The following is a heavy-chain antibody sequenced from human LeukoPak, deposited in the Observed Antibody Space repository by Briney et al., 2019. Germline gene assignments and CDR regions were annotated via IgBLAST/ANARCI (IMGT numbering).Heavy chain of an antibody. CDR3: ARGRRGSGSLVDP. V-gene: IGHV1-69*04. D-gene: IGHD3-10*01. CDR1: GGTFSSYA. J-gene: IGHJ5*02. Sequence: GASVKVSCKASGGTFSSYAISWVRQAPGQGLEWMGRIIPILGIANYAQKFQGRVTITADKSTSTAYMELSSLRSEDTAVYYCARGRRGSGSLVDPWGQETLVTVSS. CDR2: IIPILGIA.